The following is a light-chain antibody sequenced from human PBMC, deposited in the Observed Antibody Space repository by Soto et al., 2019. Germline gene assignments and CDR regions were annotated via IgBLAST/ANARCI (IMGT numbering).Light chain of an antibody. CDR3: GTWDRSLSAAYV. CDR2: DNN. Sequence: QSVLTQPPSVSAAPGQKVTISCSGSSSNIGNNYVSWYQQLPGTAPKLLIYDNNKRTSGIPDRFSGSKSGTSATLGITGLQTGDEDDYYCGTWDRSLSAAYVFGTGTKLTVL. J-gene: IGLJ1*01. V-gene: IGLV1-51*01. CDR1: SSNIGNNY.